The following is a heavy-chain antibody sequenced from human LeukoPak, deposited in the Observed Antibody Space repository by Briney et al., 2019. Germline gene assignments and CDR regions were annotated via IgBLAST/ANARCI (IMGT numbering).Heavy chain of an antibody. D-gene: IGHD3-22*01. CDR2: IYYSGST. CDR3: ASGGYYYDSSGNDY. V-gene: IGHV4-31*03. Sequence: SQTLSLTCTVSGGSISSGGYYWSWIRQPPGKGLEWIGYIYYSGSTYYNPSLKSRVTISVDTSKNQFSLKLSSVTAADTAVYYCASGGYYYDSSGNDYWGQGTLVTVSS. J-gene: IGHJ4*02. CDR1: GGSISSGGYY.